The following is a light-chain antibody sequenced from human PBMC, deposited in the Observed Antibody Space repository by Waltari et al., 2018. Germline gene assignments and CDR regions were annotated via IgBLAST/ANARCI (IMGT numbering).Light chain of an antibody. Sequence: DIKMTQSPSSMSSSIGERVTIPCQASQDIEFYLNWYQQKPGKAPKLLIYDASNLATWVPSRFSGSGSGTDFTFPLSSLQPDSIATYYCQPSDKLLVTFGQGTRLEI. J-gene: IGKJ5*01. CDR2: DAS. CDR3: QPSDKLLVT. CDR1: QDIEFY. V-gene: IGKV1-33*01.